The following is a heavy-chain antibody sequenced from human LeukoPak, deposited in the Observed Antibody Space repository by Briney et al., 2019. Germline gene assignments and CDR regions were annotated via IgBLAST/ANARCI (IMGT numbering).Heavy chain of an antibody. V-gene: IGHV4-4*07. Sequence: LETLSLTCTVSGGSISNYYWSWIRQPAGKGLEWIGRIYTTGSTNYNPSLKSRVTMSVDTSKNQFSLRLSSVTAADTAVYYCAREAPGYSSGWYCFDYWGQGTLVTVSS. CDR3: AREAPGYSSGWYCFDY. CDR1: GGSISNYY. D-gene: IGHD6-19*01. J-gene: IGHJ4*02. CDR2: IYTTGST.